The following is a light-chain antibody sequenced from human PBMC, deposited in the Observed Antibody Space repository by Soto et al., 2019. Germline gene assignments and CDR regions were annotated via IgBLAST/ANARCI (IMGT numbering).Light chain of an antibody. CDR2: EVT. J-gene: IGLJ1*01. V-gene: IGLV2-8*01. CDR3: SSFAGTNSRYV. CDR1: SSDVGGYNF. Sequence: QSALTQPPSASGSPGQSVTISCTGTSSDVGGYNFVSWYQQLPGKAPKLMIYEVTKRPSGVPDRFSGSKSGNTASLTVSGLQAEDEADYYCSSFAGTNSRYVFGTGTQLTVL.